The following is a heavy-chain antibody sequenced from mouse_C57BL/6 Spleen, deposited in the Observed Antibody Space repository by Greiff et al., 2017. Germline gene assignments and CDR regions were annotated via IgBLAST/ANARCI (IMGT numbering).Heavy chain of an antibody. J-gene: IGHJ1*03. D-gene: IGHD1-1*01. CDR3: ARHYYGSSDLYFEV. CDR2: INPYNGDT. V-gene: IGHV1-20*01. Sequence: DVQLQESGPELVRPGDSVKISCKASGYSFTGYFMNWVMQSHGKSLEWIGRINPYNGDTYYNQKFKGKATLTVDKSSSTANMELRGLTSEDSAVYFCARHYYGSSDLYFEVWGTGTTVTVSS. CDR1: GYSFTGYF.